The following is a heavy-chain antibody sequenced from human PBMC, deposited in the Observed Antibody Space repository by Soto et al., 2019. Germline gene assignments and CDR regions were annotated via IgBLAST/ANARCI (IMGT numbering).Heavy chain of an antibody. CDR2: IIPIFGTA. CDR1: GGTFSSYA. CDR3: AKGGRGSTAKDDYYYYDMDV. D-gene: IGHD3-10*01. Sequence: GASVKVSCKASGGTFSSYAISWVRQAPGQGLEWMGGIIPIFGTANYAQKFQGRVTITADESTSTAYMELSSLRSEDTAVYYCAKGGRGSTAKDDYYYYDMDVGGQGTTVTVSS. V-gene: IGHV1-69*13. J-gene: IGHJ6*02.